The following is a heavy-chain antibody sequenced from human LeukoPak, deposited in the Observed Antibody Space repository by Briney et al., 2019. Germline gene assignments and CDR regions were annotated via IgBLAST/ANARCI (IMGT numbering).Heavy chain of an antibody. CDR1: GFTFSTYT. J-gene: IGHJ3*02. CDR2: ISSSSSTI. V-gene: IGHV3-21*04. D-gene: IGHD3-10*01. CDR3: ARESGFGELFPFAFDI. Sequence: GGSLRLSCAASGFTFSTYTMNWVRQAPGKGLEWVSSISSSSSTIYYADSVKGRFTISRDNAKNSLYLQMNSLRAEDTAVYYCARESGFGELFPFAFDIWGQGTMVTVSA.